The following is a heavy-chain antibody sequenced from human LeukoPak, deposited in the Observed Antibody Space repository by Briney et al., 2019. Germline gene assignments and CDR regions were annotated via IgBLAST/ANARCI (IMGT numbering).Heavy chain of an antibody. J-gene: IGHJ4*02. CDR3: AKVRSSSWFNYFDY. Sequence: GRSLRLSCAASGFTFDDYAMNWVRQAPGKGLEWVSGISWNSGSIGYADSVKGRFTISRDNAKNSLYLQMNSLRAEDTALYYCAKVRSSSWFNYFDYWGQGTLVTVSS. CDR1: GFTFDDYA. D-gene: IGHD6-13*01. V-gene: IGHV3-9*01. CDR2: ISWNSGSI.